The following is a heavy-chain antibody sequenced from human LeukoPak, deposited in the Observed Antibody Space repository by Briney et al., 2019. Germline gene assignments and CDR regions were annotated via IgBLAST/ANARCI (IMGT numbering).Heavy chain of an antibody. Sequence: SETLSLTCTVSGGSISGYSWTWIRQPPGQGLEWIGYFHSSSTTSYNPSLTGRVIISVDTAMDQISPKLNSVTAADTAVYYCARGCLGLSPWGQGTLVTVSS. V-gene: IGHV4-59*01. CDR3: ARGCLGLSP. CDR1: GGSISGYS. CDR2: FHSSSTT. J-gene: IGHJ5*02. D-gene: IGHD3-10*01.